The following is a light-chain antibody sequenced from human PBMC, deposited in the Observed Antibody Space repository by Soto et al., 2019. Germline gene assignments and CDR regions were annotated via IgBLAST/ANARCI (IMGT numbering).Light chain of an antibody. CDR3: QQYGISPPWT. Sequence: EIVLTQSPGTLSLSPGERATLSCRASQSVSSSNLAWYQQKPGQAPRLLIYGASSRATGIPDRFSGSGSGTDFTLTISRLEPEDFAVYYCQQYGISPPWTFGQGTKVEVK. CDR2: GAS. V-gene: IGKV3-20*01. CDR1: QSVSSSN. J-gene: IGKJ1*01.